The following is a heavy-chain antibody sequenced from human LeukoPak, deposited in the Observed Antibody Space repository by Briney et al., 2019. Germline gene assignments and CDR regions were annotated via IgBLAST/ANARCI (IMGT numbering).Heavy chain of an antibody. V-gene: IGHV1-2*02. CDR2: INPNSGGT. CDR1: GYTVTGYY. J-gene: IGHJ5*02. CDR3: ARDPYDYDSSGYWGWFDP. D-gene: IGHD3-22*01. Sequence: GASVKVFCKASGYTVTGYYMHWVRQAPGQGLEWMGWINPNSGGTNYAQKFQGRVTMTRDTSISTAYMELSRLRSDDTAVYYCARDPYDYDSSGYWGWFDPWGQGTLATVSS.